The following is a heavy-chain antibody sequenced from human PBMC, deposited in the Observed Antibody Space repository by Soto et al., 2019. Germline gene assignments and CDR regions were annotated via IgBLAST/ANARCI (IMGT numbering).Heavy chain of an antibody. V-gene: IGHV1-8*01. CDR2: MNRNSGNT. CDR1: GYTFTSYD. J-gene: IGHJ6*03. Sequence: QVQLVQSGAEVKKPGASVKVSCKASGYTFTSYDINWVRQATGQGLEWMGWMNRNSGNTGYAQKFQGRITMTRNTSITTAYMELSSLRSEDTAVYYCARGPYYYYYMDVWGKGTTVTVSS. CDR3: ARGPYYYYYMDV.